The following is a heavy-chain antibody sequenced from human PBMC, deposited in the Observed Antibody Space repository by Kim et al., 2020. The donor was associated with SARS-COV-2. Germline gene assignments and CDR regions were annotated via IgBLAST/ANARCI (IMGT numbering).Heavy chain of an antibody. D-gene: IGHD2-2*01. CDR2: INHSGST. Sequence: SETLSLTCAVYGGSFSGYYWSWIRQPPGKGLEWIGEINHSGSTNYNPSLKSRVTISVDTSKNQFSLKLSSVTAADTAVYYCARGTTHQTWGQGTLVTVSS. V-gene: IGHV4-34*01. J-gene: IGHJ4*02. CDR1: GGSFSGYY. CDR3: ARGTTHQT.